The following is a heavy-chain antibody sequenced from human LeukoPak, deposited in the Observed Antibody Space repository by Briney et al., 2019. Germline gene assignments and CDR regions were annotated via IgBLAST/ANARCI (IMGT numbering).Heavy chain of an antibody. CDR1: GFTFSSYG. V-gene: IGHV3-30*03. CDR3: ARGLCSGISCYSPDY. Sequence: PGGSLRLSCAASGFTFSSYGMHWVRQAPGKGLEWVAIISYDGRNTYYADAVKGHLTISRDNSKNTLYAQLNSLRTEDTAVYFCARGLCSGISCYSPDYWGQGTLVTVSS. D-gene: IGHD2-15*01. CDR2: ISYDGRNT. J-gene: IGHJ4*02.